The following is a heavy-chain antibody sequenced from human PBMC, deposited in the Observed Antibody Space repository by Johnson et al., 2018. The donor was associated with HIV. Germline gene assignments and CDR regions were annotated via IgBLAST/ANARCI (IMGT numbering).Heavy chain of an antibody. CDR2: IRYDGSNK. CDR3: AKGEYYDFWSGYYDAFDI. J-gene: IGHJ3*02. CDR1: GFTFSSYG. V-gene: IGHV3-30*02. D-gene: IGHD3-3*01. Sequence: QVQLVESGGGVVQPGGSLRLSCAASGFTFSSYGMHWVRQAPGKGLEWVAFIRYDGSNKYYADSVKGRFTISRDNSKKTLYLQMNSLRAEDTAVYYCAKGEYYDFWSGYYDAFDIWGQGTMVTVSA.